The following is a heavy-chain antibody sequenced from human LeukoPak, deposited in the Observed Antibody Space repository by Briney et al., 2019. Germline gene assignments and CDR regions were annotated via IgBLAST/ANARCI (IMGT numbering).Heavy chain of an antibody. J-gene: IGHJ4*02. Sequence: GRSLRLSCAASGFTFSSYGMHWVRQAPGKGLEWVAVISYDGSNKYYADSVKGRFTISRDNSKNTLYLQMNSLRAEDTAVYYCARENYDDSSGNPTLDYWGQGTLVTVSS. V-gene: IGHV3-30*19. D-gene: IGHD3-22*01. CDR2: ISYDGSNK. CDR1: GFTFSSYG. CDR3: ARENYDDSSGNPTLDY.